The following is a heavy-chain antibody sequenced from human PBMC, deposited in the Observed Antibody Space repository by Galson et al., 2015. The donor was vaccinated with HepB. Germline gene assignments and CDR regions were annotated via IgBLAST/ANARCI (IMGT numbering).Heavy chain of an antibody. CDR2: TFYRSKWSN. V-gene: IGHV6-1*01. J-gene: IGHJ3*01. D-gene: IGHD3-10*01. Sequence: CAISGDSVSRNSVVWTWIRQSPSRGLEWLGRTFYRSKWSNEHAPSVKSRITINPDTSKNQFSLQLNSVTPEDTAIYYCARTNHDGSGRKKDFDVWGQGTLVTVSS. CDR1: GDSVSRNSVV. CDR3: ARTNHDGSGRKKDFDV.